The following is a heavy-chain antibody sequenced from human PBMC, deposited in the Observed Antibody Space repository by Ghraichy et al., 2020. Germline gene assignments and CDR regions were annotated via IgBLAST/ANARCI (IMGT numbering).Heavy chain of an antibody. D-gene: IGHD6-19*01. J-gene: IGHJ3*02. CDR1: GFTFSSYS. CDR2: ISSSSSYI. V-gene: IGHV3-21*01. Sequence: GGSLRLSCAASGFTFSSYSMNWVRQAPGKGLEWVSSISSSSSYIYYADSVKGRFTISRDNAKNSLYLQMNSLRAEDTAVYYCARPGYSSDQGAFDIWGQGTMVTVSS. CDR3: ARPGYSSDQGAFDI.